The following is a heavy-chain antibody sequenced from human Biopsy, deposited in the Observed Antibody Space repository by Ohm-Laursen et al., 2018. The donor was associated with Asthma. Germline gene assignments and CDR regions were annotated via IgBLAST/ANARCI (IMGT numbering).Heavy chain of an antibody. J-gene: IGHJ4*02. CDR2: ISYDGSSI. D-gene: IGHD6-19*01. CDR1: RFTYE. V-gene: IGHV3-30-3*01. Sequence: SLRLSCAASRFTYEMHWVRQAPGKGLEWVAVISYDGSSIYYADSVKGRFTISRDNSKNALSLQMNSLTAEDTAVYYYAREGVAGTHIEDWGQGTLVTVSS. CDR3: AREGVAGTHIED.